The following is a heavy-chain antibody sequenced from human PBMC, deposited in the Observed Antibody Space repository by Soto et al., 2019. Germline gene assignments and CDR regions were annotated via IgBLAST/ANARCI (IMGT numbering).Heavy chain of an antibody. CDR3: ARDLTGSGTY. V-gene: IGHV3-74*01. D-gene: IGHD2-15*01. J-gene: IGHJ4*02. Sequence: PGGSLRLSCAASGFTLSSDWMHWVRQAPGKGLVWVSRINSDGSTTSYADSVKGRFTISRDNAKNTLDLQMNSLRVEDTAVYYCARDLTGSGTYWGQGTLVTVSS. CDR2: INSDGSTT. CDR1: GFTLSSDW.